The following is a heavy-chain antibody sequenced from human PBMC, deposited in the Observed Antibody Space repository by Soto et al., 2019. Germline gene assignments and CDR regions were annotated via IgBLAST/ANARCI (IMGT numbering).Heavy chain of an antibody. CDR3: ARGRVVRDAFDI. CDR2: ISYDGSNK. CDR1: GFTFSSYA. J-gene: IGHJ3*02. D-gene: IGHD3-22*01. V-gene: IGHV3-30-3*01. Sequence: TGGSLRLSCAASGFTFSSYAMHWVRQAPGKGLEWVAVISYDGSNKYYADSVKGRFTISRDNSKNTLYLQMNSLRAEDTAVYYCARGRVVRDAFDIWGQGTMVTVSS.